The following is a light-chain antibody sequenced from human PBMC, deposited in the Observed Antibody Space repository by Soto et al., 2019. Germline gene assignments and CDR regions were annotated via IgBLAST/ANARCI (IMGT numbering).Light chain of an antibody. J-gene: IGKJ1*01. CDR1: QSVGSN. Sequence: EIVMTQSPATLSVSPGERATLSCRASQSVGSNLAWYQQKPGQAPRLLIYGASTRATGIPARFSGSGSGTEFTLTISSLQSEDFAVYYCQQYNDWRTFGQGTKVEIK. CDR3: QQYNDWRT. V-gene: IGKV3-15*01. CDR2: GAS.